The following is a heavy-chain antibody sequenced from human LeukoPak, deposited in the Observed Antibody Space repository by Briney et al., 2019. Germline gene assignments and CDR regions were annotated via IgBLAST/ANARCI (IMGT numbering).Heavy chain of an antibody. V-gene: IGHV3-21*01. CDR2: ISSSSYI. D-gene: IGHD6-19*01. CDR3: ARGGGIAVAGLDY. J-gene: IGHJ4*02. Sequence: GGSLRLSCAASGFTFSSYSMNWVRQAPGKGLEWASSISSSSYIYYADSVKGRFTISRDNAKNSLYLQMNSLRAEDTAVYYCARGGGIAVAGLDYWGQGTLVTVSS. CDR1: GFTFSSYS.